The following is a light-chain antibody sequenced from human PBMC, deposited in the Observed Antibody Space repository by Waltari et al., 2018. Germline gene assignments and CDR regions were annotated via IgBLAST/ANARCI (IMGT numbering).Light chain of an antibody. CDR3: QQYNKWPT. J-gene: IGKJ4*01. CDR1: QSVSID. Sequence: EIVMTQSPATLSVSPGERATLSCRASQSVSIDLVWYQQKPGQAPRLLIYGASTRATGVPARFSGSGSGTDFTLTISSLQSEDVAIYCCQQYNKWPTFGGGTKVDIK. CDR2: GAS. V-gene: IGKV3-15*01.